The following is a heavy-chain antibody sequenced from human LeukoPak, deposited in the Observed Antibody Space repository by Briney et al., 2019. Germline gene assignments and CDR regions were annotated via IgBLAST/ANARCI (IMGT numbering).Heavy chain of an antibody. V-gene: IGHV1-69*06. D-gene: IGHD6-13*01. Sequence: SVKVSCKASGGTFSSYAISWVRQAPGQRLEWIGGIIPIFGTANYAQKFQGRVTITADKSTSTAYMELSSLRSEDTAVYYCARARLGRRKGQQLELYYFDYWGQGTLVTVSS. J-gene: IGHJ4*02. CDR2: IIPIFGTA. CDR3: ARARLGRRKGQQLELYYFDY. CDR1: GGTFSSYA.